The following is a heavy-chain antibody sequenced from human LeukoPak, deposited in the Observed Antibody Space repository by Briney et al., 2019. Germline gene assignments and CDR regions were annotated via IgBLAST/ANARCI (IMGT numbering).Heavy chain of an antibody. CDR2: IYTSGST. Sequence: SETLSLTCTVSGGSISSYYWSWIRQPAGKGLEWIGRIYTSGSTNYNPSLKSRVTMSVDTSKNQFSLKLSSVTAADTAVYYCARVKVVTPYFYFDYWGQGTLVTVSS. J-gene: IGHJ4*02. D-gene: IGHD4-23*01. V-gene: IGHV4-4*07. CDR3: ARVKVVTPYFYFDY. CDR1: GGSISSYY.